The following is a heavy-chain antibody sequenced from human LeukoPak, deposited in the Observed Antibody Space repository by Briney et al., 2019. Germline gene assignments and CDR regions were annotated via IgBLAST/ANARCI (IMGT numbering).Heavy chain of an antibody. CDR2: IYSGGST. J-gene: IGHJ4*02. Sequence: GGSLRPSCAASGFTVSSNYMSWVRQAPGKGLEWVSVIYSGGSTYYADSVKGRFTISRDNSKNTLYLQMNSLRAEDTAVYYCARRSGYHFDYWGQGTLVTVSS. CDR3: ARRSGYHFDY. CDR1: GFTVSSNY. D-gene: IGHD3-3*01. V-gene: IGHV3-53*01.